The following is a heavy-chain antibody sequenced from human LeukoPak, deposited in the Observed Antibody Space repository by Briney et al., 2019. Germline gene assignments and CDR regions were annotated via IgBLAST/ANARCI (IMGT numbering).Heavy chain of an antibody. J-gene: IGHJ4*02. D-gene: IGHD5-18*01. CDR1: GYTFTSYA. CDR2: INAGNGNT. V-gene: IGHV1-3*01. CDR3: ASSYQTLFYFDY. Sequence: ASVKVSCKASGYTFTSYAMHRVRQAPGQRLEWMGWINAGNGNTKYSQKFQGRVTITRDTSASTAYMELSSLRSEDTAVYYCASSYQTLFYFDYWGQGTLVTVSS.